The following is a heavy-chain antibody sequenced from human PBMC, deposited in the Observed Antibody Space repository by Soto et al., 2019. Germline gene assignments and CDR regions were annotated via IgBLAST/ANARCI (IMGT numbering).Heavy chain of an antibody. J-gene: IGHJ4*02. V-gene: IGHV2-26*01. CDR3: ARVRSNYYGSGTYYFDY. CDR1: GFSLTTARMG. D-gene: IGHD3-10*01. CDR2: IFSNDEK. Sequence: QVTLKESGPLLVRPTETLTLTCTVSGFSLTTARMGLTWIRQPPGKALEWLAHIFSNDEKSYRTSLKSRLTISKDTSRTQVVLTMPNMDPVDTGTYYCARVRSNYYGSGTYYFDYWGQGTLVTVSS.